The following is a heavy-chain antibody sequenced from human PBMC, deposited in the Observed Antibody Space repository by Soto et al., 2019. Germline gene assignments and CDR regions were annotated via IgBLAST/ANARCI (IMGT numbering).Heavy chain of an antibody. D-gene: IGHD6-19*01. CDR2: IRSRAYGTTT. J-gene: IGHJ4*02. V-gene: IGHV3-49*04. CDR3: NSGAGN. Sequence: GGSLGLSWTASGFSFFDYAMTWVRQAPGKGREWVGFIRSRAYGTTTEYAASVKGRFIISRDDSKSIAYLQMNSLKTEDTAVYYCNSGAGNWGQGTQVTVSS. CDR1: GFSFFDYA.